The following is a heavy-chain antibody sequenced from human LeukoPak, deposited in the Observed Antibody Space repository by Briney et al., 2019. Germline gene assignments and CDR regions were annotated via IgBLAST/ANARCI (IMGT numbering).Heavy chain of an antibody. D-gene: IGHD3-22*01. CDR3: ARQFYYDSSGFDY. Sequence: PSETLSLTCAVSSGSVSSNSYYWGWIRQPPGKGLELIGNIYYSGSTNYNPSLKSRVTISLDTSKNEFSLKLRSVTAADTAVYYCARQFYYDSSGFDYWGQGTLVTVSS. CDR1: SGSVSSNSYY. J-gene: IGHJ4*02. CDR2: IYYSGST. V-gene: IGHV4-39*01.